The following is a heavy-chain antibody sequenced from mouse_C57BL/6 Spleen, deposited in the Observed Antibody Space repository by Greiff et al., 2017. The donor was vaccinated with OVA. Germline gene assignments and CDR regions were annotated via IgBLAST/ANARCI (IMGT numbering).Heavy chain of an antibody. V-gene: IGHV1-72*01. CDR2: IDPNSGGT. CDR3: ASHYYGSSSAWFAY. D-gene: IGHD1-1*01. Sequence: QVQLKQPGAELVKPGASVKLSCKASGYTFPSYWMHWVKQRPGRGLEWIGRIDPNSGGTKYNEKFKSKATLTVDKPSSTAYMQLSSLTSEDSAVYYCASHYYGSSSAWFAYWGQGTLVTVSA. CDR1: GYTFPSYW. J-gene: IGHJ3*01.